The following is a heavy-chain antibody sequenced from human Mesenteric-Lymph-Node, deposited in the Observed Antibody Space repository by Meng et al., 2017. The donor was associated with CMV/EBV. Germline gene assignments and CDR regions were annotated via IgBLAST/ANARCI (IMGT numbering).Heavy chain of an antibody. V-gene: IGHV3-53*04. J-gene: IGHJ5*02. Sequence: LSCAASGFTVSSNYMSWVRQAPGKGLEWVSVIYSGGSTYYADSVRGRFTISRHNPKNTLYLQMNSLRAEDTAVYYCARQVTRGDVEATWGQGTLVTVSS. CDR1: GFTVSSNY. D-gene: IGHD2-21*02. CDR2: IYSGGST. CDR3: ARQVTRGDVEAT.